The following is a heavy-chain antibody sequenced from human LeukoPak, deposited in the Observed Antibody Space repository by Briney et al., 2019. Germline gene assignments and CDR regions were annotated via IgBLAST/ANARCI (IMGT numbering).Heavy chain of an antibody. CDR3: ASVGKRQQLLGNWFDP. J-gene: IGHJ5*02. D-gene: IGHD6-13*01. CDR1: GFTFRSYA. Sequence: GGSLRLSCAASGFTFRSYAMHWVRQAPGKGLEWVSVISYDGSNKYYADSVKGRFTFSRDNSKNTMYLQMNSLRPEDTAVYYCASVGKRQQLLGNWFDPWGQGTLVTVSP. V-gene: IGHV3-30-3*01. CDR2: ISYDGSNK.